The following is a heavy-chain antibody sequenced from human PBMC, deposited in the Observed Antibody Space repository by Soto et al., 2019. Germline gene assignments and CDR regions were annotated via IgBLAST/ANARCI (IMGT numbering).Heavy chain of an antibody. CDR3: ARVDQEYSSGWYFDY. D-gene: IGHD6-19*01. V-gene: IGHV3-21*01. J-gene: IGHJ4*01. Sequence: GALRACSAASGFTCSNYNINWVRQAPGKGLEWVSSISSGSTYIYYADSVKGRFTISRDNAKNSVYLQMSSLRAEDTAVYYCARVDQEYSSGWYFDYWGHGTLVTVSS. CDR2: ISSGSTYI. CDR1: GFTCSNYN.